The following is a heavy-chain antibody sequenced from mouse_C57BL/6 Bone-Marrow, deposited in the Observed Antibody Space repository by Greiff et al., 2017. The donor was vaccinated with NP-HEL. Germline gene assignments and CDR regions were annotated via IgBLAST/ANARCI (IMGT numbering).Heavy chain of an antibody. CDR3: KGLEGHYYGSGLAY. J-gene: IGHJ3*01. CDR2: INPNYGTT. V-gene: IGHV1-39*01. D-gene: IGHD1-1*01. CDR1: GYSFTDYN. Sequence: EVQLQESGPELVKPGASVKISCKASGYSFTDYNMNWVKQSNGKSLEWIGVINPNYGTTSYNQKFKGKATLTVDQSSSTASMQLNSLTSEDSAVYYCKGLEGHYYGSGLAYWGQGTLVTVSA.